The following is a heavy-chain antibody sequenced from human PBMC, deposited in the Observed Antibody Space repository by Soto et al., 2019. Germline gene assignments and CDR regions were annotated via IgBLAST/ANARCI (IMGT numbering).Heavy chain of an antibody. J-gene: IGHJ4*02. CDR3: ARADNLDY. D-gene: IGHD1-1*01. CDR2: ISSSSSYI. CDR1: GFTFNGYS. V-gene: IGHV3-21*01. Sequence: EVQLVESGGGLVKPGGSLRLSCADSGFTFNGYSMNWVRQAPGKGLEWVSSISSSSSYIYYADSVKGRFTISRDNAKNSLYLQMSSLRAEDTAVYYCARADNLDYWGQGTLVTVSS.